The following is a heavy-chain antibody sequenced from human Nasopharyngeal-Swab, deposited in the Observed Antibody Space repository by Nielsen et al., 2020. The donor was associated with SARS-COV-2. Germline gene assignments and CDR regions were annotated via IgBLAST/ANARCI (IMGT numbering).Heavy chain of an antibody. Sequence: GESLKISCAASGFTFSSHSMNWVRQAPGKGLEWVSSISSSSSYIYYADSVKGRFTISRDNAKNSLYLQMNSLRAEDTAVYYCARDVGFIDPAYWGQGTLVTVSS. J-gene: IGHJ4*02. V-gene: IGHV3-21*01. CDR1: GFTFSSHS. CDR2: ISSSSSYI. CDR3: ARDVGFIDPAY. D-gene: IGHD6-25*01.